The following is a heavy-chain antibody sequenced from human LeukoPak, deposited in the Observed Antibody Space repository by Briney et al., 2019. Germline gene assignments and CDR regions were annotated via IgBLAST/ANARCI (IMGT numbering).Heavy chain of an antibody. CDR2: IYYSGST. CDR1: GGSISSYY. J-gene: IGHJ6*03. CDR3: AGVTGSYYFYYYMDV. D-gene: IGHD3-10*01. V-gene: IGHV4-39*07. Sequence: SETLSLTCTVSGGSISSYYWSWIRQPPGKGLEWIGSIYYSGSTYYNPSLKSRVTISVDTSKNQFSLKLSSVTAADTALYYCAGVTGSYYFYYYMDVWGKGTTVTVSS.